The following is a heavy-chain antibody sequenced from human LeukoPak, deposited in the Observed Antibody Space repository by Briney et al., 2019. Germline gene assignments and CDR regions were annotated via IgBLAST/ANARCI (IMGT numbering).Heavy chain of an antibody. CDR3: ATDSDRRSDY. J-gene: IGHJ4*02. CDR2: MNQDGSAK. V-gene: IGHV3-7*05. Sequence: GGSLRLSCAASGFTFSRYWMTWVHQAPGKGLEWVANMNQDGSAKYYVDSVKGRFTISRDNAKNSLYLQMNSLRAEDTAVYYCATDSDRRSDYWGQGTLVTVSS. D-gene: IGHD3-22*01. CDR1: GFTFSRYW.